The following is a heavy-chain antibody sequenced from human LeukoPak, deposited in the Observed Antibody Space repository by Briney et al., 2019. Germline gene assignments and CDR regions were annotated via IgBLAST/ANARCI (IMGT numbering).Heavy chain of an antibody. D-gene: IGHD5-24*01. Sequence: SETLSLTCSVSADSIRSFYWNWIRQSPEKGLEWIGNIHIGGRTEYNPSLRSRVAIVGDTSKNQLSLKLTSATTADTAVYYCARGLWPQPGLVPFDYWGQGRLVTVSS. J-gene: IGHJ4*02. CDR3: ARGLWPQPGLVPFDY. V-gene: IGHV4-59*01. CDR1: ADSIRSFY. CDR2: IHIGGRT.